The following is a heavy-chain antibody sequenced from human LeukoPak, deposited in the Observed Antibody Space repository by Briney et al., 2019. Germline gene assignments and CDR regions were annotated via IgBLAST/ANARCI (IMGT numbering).Heavy chain of an antibody. CDR1: GGSISSYY. D-gene: IGHD4-11*01. CDR3: ARVQATVPYYYYMDV. J-gene: IGHJ6*03. V-gene: IGHV4-4*07. Sequence: SETLSLTCTVSGGSISSYYWSWIRQPAGKGLEWIGRIYTSGSTNYNPSLKSRVTMSVDTSKNQFSLKLSSVTAADTAVYYCARVQATVPYYYYMDVWGKGTTVTVSS. CDR2: IYTSGST.